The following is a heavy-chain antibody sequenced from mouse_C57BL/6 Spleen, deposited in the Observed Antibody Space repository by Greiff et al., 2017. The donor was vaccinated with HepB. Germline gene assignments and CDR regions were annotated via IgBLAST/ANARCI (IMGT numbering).Heavy chain of an antibody. J-gene: IGHJ3*01. D-gene: IGHD2-4*01. CDR1: GFTFSSYA. CDR3: ARGVYDYAFAY. Sequence: EVKLQESGGGLVKPGGSLKLSCAASGFTFSSYAMSWVRQTPEKRLEWVATISDGGSYTYYPDNVKGRFTISRHNAKNNLYLQMSHLKSEDTAMYYCARGVYDYAFAYWGQGTLVTVSA. V-gene: IGHV5-4*03. CDR2: ISDGGSYT.